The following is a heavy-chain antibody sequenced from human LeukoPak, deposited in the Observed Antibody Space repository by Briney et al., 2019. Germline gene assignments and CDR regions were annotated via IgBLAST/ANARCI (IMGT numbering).Heavy chain of an antibody. V-gene: IGHV1-2*02. D-gene: IGHD6-13*01. J-gene: IGHJ1*01. CDR2: NNPNSGGT. Sequence: ASVKVSCKASGYTFTGYYMHWVRQAPGQGLEWMGWNNPNSGGTNYAQKFQGRVTMTRDTSISTAYMELSRLRSDDTAVYYCARASRIAAAGGGGFEYFQHWGQGTLVTVSS. CDR1: GYTFTGYY. CDR3: ARASRIAAAGGGGFEYFQH.